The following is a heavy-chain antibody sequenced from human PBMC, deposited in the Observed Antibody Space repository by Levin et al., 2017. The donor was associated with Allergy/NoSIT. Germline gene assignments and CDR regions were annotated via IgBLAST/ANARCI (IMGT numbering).Heavy chain of an antibody. J-gene: IGHJ5*02. CDR1: GYIFTTYW. CDR3: ARSYQFSTTNANSWFDP. CDR2: IYPDDSDT. V-gene: IGHV5-51*01. Sequence: GGSLRLSCKASGYIFTTYWIAWVRQMPGKGLEWMGIIYPDDSDTRYSPSFQGQVTISADKSINTVYRQWSSLKASDTAMYYCARSYQFSTTNANSWFDPWGQGTLVTVSS. D-gene: IGHD1-26*01.